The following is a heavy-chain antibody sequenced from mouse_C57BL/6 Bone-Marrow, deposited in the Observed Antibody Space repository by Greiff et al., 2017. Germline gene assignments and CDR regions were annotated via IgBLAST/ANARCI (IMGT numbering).Heavy chain of an antibody. CDR1: GYTFTDYN. Sequence: VQLQQSGPELVKPGASVKIPCKASGYTFTDYNMDWVKQSHGKSLEWIGDINPNNGGTIYNQKFKGKATWTVDKSSSTAYMELRSLTSEDSAVYDCARRIYYGNYVMDYWGQGTSVTVSS. V-gene: IGHV1-18*01. CDR3: ARRIYYGNYVMDY. CDR2: INPNNGGT. J-gene: IGHJ4*01. D-gene: IGHD2-1*01.